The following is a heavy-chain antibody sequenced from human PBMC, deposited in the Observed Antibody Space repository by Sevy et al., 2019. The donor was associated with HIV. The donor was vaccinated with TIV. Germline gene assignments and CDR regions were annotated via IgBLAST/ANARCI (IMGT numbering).Heavy chain of an antibody. Sequence: GGSLRLSCAASGFTVSSNYMSWVRQAPGKGLEWVSVIYSGGSTYYADSMKGRFTISRDNSKNTLYLQMNSLRAEDTAVYYCATGRYSSSWYLDYWGQGTLVTVSS. D-gene: IGHD6-13*01. CDR1: GFTVSSNY. J-gene: IGHJ4*02. V-gene: IGHV3-53*01. CDR2: IYSGGST. CDR3: ATGRYSSSWYLDY.